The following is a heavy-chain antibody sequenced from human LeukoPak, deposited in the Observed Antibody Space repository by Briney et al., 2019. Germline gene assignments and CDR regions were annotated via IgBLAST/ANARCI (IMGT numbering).Heavy chain of an antibody. D-gene: IGHD3-3*01. CDR3: ASLPERGSYDFWSGSIASFDY. CDR2: INHSGST. V-gene: IGHV4-34*01. Sequence: NPSETLSLTCAVYGGSFSGYYWSWIRQPPGKGLEWIGEINHSGSTNYNPSLKSRVTVSVDTSKNQFSLKLSSVTAADMAVYYCASLPERGSYDFWSGSIASFDYWGQGTLVTVSS. J-gene: IGHJ4*02. CDR1: GGSFSGYY.